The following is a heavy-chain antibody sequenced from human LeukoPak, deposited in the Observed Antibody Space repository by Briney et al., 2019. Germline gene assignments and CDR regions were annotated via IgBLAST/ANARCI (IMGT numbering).Heavy chain of an antibody. Sequence: GGSLRLSCGASGFTFTAGTMSWVRQAPGKGLEWVSAISGDEKTYYADSVKGRFTVFRDSSENILYLYVSSLRVEDTAIYYCAKGDLGFDYWGQGTLVTVSS. CDR2: ISGDEKT. J-gene: IGHJ4*02. CDR3: AKGDLGFDY. CDR1: GFTFTAGT. V-gene: IGHV3-23*01.